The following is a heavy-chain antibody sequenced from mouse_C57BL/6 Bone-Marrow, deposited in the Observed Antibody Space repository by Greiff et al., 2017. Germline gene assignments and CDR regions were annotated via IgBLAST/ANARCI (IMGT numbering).Heavy chain of an antibody. Sequence: QVHVKQPGAELVRPGSSVKLSCKASGYTFTSYWMDWVKQRPGQGLEWIGNIYPSDSETHYNQKFKDKATLTVAKSSSTAYMQISSLTSEDSAVYYCARKDYGSSYAGYWGQGTTLTVSS. J-gene: IGHJ2*01. V-gene: IGHV1-61*01. CDR2: IYPSDSET. CDR3: ARKDYGSSYAGY. D-gene: IGHD1-1*01. CDR1: GYTFTSYW.